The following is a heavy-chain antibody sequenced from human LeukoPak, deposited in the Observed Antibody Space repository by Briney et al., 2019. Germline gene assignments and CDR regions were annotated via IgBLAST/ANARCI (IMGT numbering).Heavy chain of an antibody. CDR1: GFTVSSNY. CDR2: IYSGGST. Sequence: GGSLRLSCAASGFTVSSNYMSWVRQAPGKGLEWVSVIYSGGSTYYADSVKGRSTTSRDNSKNTLYLQMNSLRAEDTAVYYCARGPDYGDPREYFDYWGQGTLVTVSS. J-gene: IGHJ4*02. CDR3: ARGPDYGDPREYFDY. V-gene: IGHV3-66*01. D-gene: IGHD4-17*01.